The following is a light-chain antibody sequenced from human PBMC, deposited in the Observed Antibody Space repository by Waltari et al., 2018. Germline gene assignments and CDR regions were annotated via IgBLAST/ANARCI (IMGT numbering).Light chain of an antibody. CDR1: KLGDKY. CDR2: QGR. Sequence: SYELTQPPSVSVSPGQTASITCSGDKLGDKYACWYQQKPGQSPVVVIYQGRKRPSGIPERFSGSKSGNTATLTISGTQAMDEADYYCQAWDSSTGVFGGGTKLTVL. J-gene: IGLJ2*01. V-gene: IGLV3-1*01. CDR3: QAWDSSTGV.